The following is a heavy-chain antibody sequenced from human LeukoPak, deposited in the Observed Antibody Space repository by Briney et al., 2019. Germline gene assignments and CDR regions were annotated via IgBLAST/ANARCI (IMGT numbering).Heavy chain of an antibody. D-gene: IGHD3-10*01. V-gene: IGHV3-74*01. Sequence: GGALRLSCAASGFIFSSYWMHWVRQAPGKGLVWVSRIKSDGSNTNYADSVKGRFTISRDNAKNTLYLQMSSLRAEDTAVYYCAKAGAVRFDPWGQGTLVTVSS. CDR2: IKSDGSNT. J-gene: IGHJ5*02. CDR1: GFIFSSYW. CDR3: AKAGAVRFDP.